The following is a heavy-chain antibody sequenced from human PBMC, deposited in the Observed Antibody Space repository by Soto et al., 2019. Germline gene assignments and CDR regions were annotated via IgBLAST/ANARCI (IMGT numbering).Heavy chain of an antibody. V-gene: IGHV4-34*01. D-gene: IGHD2-15*01. Sequence: SETLSLTCAVYGGSFSGYYWSWIRQPPGKGLEWIGEINHSGSTNYNPSLKSRVTISVDTSKNQFSLKLSSVTAADTAVYYCATRDRCSGGSCYELYWFDPWGQGTLVTVSS. CDR3: ATRDRCSGGSCYELYWFDP. CDR2: INHSGST. CDR1: GGSFSGYY. J-gene: IGHJ5*02.